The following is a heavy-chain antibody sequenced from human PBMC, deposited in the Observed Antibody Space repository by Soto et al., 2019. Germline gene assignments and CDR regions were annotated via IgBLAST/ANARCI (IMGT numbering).Heavy chain of an antibody. CDR3: ARSGGAPAREGYYFDY. CDR2: IYWDDDK. Sequence: GSGPTLVNPTQTLTLTCTFSGFSLSTSGVGXGWIRQPPGKALEWLALIYWDDDKRYSPSLKSRLTITKDTSKNQVVLTMTNMDPVDTASYYCARSGGAPAREGYYFDYWGQGTLVTVSS. V-gene: IGHV2-5*02. D-gene: IGHD1-26*01. J-gene: IGHJ4*02. CDR1: GFSLSTSGVG.